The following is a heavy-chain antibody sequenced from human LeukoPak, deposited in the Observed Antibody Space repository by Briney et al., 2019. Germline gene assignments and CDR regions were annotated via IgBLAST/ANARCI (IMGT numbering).Heavy chain of an antibody. Sequence: SETLSLTCAVYGGSFSGYYWSWIRQPPGKGLEWIGEINHSGSTNYNPSLKSRVTISVDTSKNQFSLKLSSVTAADTAVYYCARGGGYYDFWSGYYFDYWGQGTLVTVSS. CDR2: INHSGST. CDR3: ARGGGYYDFWSGYYFDY. CDR1: GGSFSGYY. V-gene: IGHV4-34*01. J-gene: IGHJ4*02. D-gene: IGHD3-3*01.